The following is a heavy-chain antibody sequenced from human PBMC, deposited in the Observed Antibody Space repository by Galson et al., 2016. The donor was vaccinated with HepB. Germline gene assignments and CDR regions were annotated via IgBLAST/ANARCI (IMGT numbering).Heavy chain of an antibody. CDR1: GYIFTNYA. D-gene: IGHD6-13*01. CDR3: AGGAAGFDY. J-gene: IGHJ4*02. Sequence: SCKAAGYIFTNYAIHWVRQAPGQSFEWMGWVHGGNGNTQYSQTFQGRVAISRDTSASTVYMELTSLTSEDTAVYSCAGGAAGFDYWGQGTQVTVSS. CDR2: VHGGNGNT. V-gene: IGHV1-3*01.